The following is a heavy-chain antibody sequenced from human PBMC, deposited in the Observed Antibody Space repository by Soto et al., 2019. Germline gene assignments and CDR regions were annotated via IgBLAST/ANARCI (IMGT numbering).Heavy chain of an antibody. J-gene: IGHJ4*02. CDR3: AGGTYSDSIDF. D-gene: IGHD4-17*01. V-gene: IGHV3-33*01. CDR2: ISYDDSYR. CDR1: GFTFDNYG. Sequence: QVHLVESGGGVVQPGKSLRLSCAASGFTFDNYGMLWVRQAPGKGLEWVALISYDDSYRYYTNSVRGRFTISRDNSKNMLFLHMNTLPAADTAVSYCAGGTYSDSIDFWGQGPLVTVS.